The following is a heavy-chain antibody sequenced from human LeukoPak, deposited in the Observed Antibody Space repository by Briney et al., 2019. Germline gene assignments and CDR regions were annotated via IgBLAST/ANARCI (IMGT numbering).Heavy chain of an antibody. CDR1: GFTFSGYY. Sequence: GGSLRLSCAASGFTFSGYYMTWIRQAPGKGLEWVSYIDYSGTTMYYADSVKGRFTISRDFVKRSLYLQMNSLRVEDTAVYYCARARGPQDFDYWGQGTLVTVSS. J-gene: IGHJ4*02. V-gene: IGHV3-11*04. CDR3: ARARGPQDFDY. CDR2: IDYSGTTM.